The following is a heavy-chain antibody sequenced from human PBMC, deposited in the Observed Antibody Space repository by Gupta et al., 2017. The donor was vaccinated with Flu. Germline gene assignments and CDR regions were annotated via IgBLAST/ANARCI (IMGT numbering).Heavy chain of an antibody. V-gene: IGHV3-21*01. Sequence: EVQLVESGGGLVKPGGSLRLSCAASGFIFRNYGMNWVRQAPGKGLEWVSHISSSSSYRYYEDSVKGRFTISRDNAKNSLYLPMTSPRAEDTAVYYWARRGDVRDPRDYWGHGTLVTVSS. D-gene: IGHD3-16*01. CDR3: ARRGDVRDPRDY. CDR1: GFIFRNYG. CDR2: ISSSSSYR. J-gene: IGHJ4*01.